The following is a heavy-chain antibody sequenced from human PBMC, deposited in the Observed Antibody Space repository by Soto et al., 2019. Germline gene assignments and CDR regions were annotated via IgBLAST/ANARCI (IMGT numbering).Heavy chain of an antibody. CDR3: AGGGVTPAFDI. V-gene: IGHV3-30*03. D-gene: IGHD2-8*01. J-gene: IGHJ3*02. CDR2: ISYDGSNK. CDR1: GFTFSSYG. Sequence: GGSLRLSCAASGFTFSSYGMHWVRQAPGKGLEWVAVISYDGSNKYYADSVKGRFTISRDNSKNTLYLQMNSLRAEDTAVYYCAGGGVTPAFDIWGQGTMVTVSS.